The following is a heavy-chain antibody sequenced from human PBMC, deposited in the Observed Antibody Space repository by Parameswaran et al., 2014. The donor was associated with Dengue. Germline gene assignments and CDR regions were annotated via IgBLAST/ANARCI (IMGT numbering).Heavy chain of an antibody. Sequence: VRQMPGKGLEWIGYMYFSGSANYNPSLKSRVTISVGTSKSQFSLRLSSVTAADTAVYYCASGFGDRFGYFDLWGRGTLVTVSS. CDR2: MYFSGSA. CDR3: ASGFGDRFGYFDL. V-gene: IGHV4-59*01. J-gene: IGHJ2*01. D-gene: IGHD3-10*01.